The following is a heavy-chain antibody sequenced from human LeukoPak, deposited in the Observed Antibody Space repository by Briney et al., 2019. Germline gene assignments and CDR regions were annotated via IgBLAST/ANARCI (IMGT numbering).Heavy chain of an antibody. CDR3: ARVWRSGCTKDY. CDR1: GFTFSSYS. CDR2: ISSSSSTI. Sequence: GGSLRLSCAASGFTFSSYSIDWVRQAPGKGLEWLSYISSSSSTIYYADSVKGRFTVSRDNAKNLVYLQMNSLRAEDTAVYYCARVWRSGCTKDYWGQGTLVTVSS. D-gene: IGHD3-22*01. V-gene: IGHV3-48*04. J-gene: IGHJ4*02.